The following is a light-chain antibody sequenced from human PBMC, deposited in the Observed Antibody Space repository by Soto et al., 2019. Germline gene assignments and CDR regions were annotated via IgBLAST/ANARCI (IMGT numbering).Light chain of an antibody. Sequence: VLTQSPATLSLSPGERATLSCRASQSVSSYLAWYQQKPGQAPRLLISDATNRATGIPARFSGSGSGTDFTLTIDSLEPEDFAVYYCQQRINWPLTFGGGTKVDIK. CDR1: QSVSSY. CDR3: QQRINWPLT. CDR2: DAT. J-gene: IGKJ4*01. V-gene: IGKV3-11*01.